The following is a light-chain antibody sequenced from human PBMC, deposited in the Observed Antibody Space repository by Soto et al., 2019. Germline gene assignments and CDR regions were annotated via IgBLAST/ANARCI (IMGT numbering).Light chain of an antibody. CDR3: MQRREFPIT. CDR2: KVP. J-gene: IGKJ5*01. V-gene: IGKV2-30*01. Sequence: VVLTQAPLSLPVTLGQPASISFSSSQSLVYSDGNTYLNWFQQRPGQSPRRLIYKVPNRDSGAPDRFSGSGSGTDFTLKISRVEAEDVGVYYCMQRREFPITFGQGTRLEIK. CDR1: QSLVYSDGNTY.